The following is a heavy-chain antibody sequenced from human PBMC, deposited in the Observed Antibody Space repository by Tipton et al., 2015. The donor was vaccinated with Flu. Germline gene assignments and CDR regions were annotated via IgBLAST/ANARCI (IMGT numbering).Heavy chain of an antibody. CDR2: ISSSGSTI. D-gene: IGHD5-18*01. Sequence: SLRLSCAASGFTFSDYYMSWIRQAPGKGLEWVSHISSSGSTINYADSVKGRFTISRDNSKNTLSLQMNSLRAEDTAVYYCARVTGAAMLTQYYYGMDVWGQGTTVTVSS. V-gene: IGHV3-11*04. CDR1: GFTFSDYY. CDR3: ARVTGAAMLTQYYYGMDV. J-gene: IGHJ6*02.